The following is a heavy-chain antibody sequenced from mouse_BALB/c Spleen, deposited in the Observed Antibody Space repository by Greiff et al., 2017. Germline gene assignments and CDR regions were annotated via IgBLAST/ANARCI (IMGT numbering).Heavy chain of an antibody. J-gene: IGHJ4*01. CDR1: GFSLTSYG. CDR3: AKPELITTVVATGYYAMNY. D-gene: IGHD1-1*01. Sequence: VQLQQSGPGLVAPSQSLSITCTVSGFSLTSYGVSWVRQPPGKGLEWLGVIWGDGSTNYHSALISRLSISKDNSKSQVFLKLNSLQTDDTATYYCAKPELITTVVATGYYAMNYWGQGTSVTVSS. CDR2: IWGDGST. V-gene: IGHV2-3*01.